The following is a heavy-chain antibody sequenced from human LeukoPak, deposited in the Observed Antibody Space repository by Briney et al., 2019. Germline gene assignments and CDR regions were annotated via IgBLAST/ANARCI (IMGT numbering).Heavy chain of an antibody. CDR3: ARGSCSSSSCYGRLNGLDV. Sequence: PGGPLRLSCAASGFAFSNYDMHGVGQATGKGLEGVSAFLTAGDKHYSGTVKGRFATSRENATNSFYLQMNNLRAGDTAVYYCARGSCSSSSCYGRLNGLDVWGHGTPVTVSS. CDR2: FLTAGDK. J-gene: IGHJ6*02. D-gene: IGHD2-2*01. CDR1: GFAFSNYD. V-gene: IGHV3-13*01.